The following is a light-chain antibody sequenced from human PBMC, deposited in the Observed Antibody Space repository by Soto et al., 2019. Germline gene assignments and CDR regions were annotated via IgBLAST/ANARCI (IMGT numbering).Light chain of an antibody. CDR2: GAS. CDR1: QTVGSN. V-gene: IGKV3-15*01. J-gene: IGKJ4*01. CDR3: QQYNNWPLP. Sequence: EVGMTQSPATLSVSPGERATLSCRASQTVGSNLAWYQQKPGQAPRLLIYGASTRATGIPARCSGSGSGTEFTITVGSLQSEDCALWSCQQYNNWPLPFGGGTKVEIK.